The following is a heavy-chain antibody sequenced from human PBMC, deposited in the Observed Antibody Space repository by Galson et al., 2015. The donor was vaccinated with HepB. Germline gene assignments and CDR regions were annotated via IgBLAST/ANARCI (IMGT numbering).Heavy chain of an antibody. CDR1: GFTFSSYG. V-gene: IGHV3-30*03. J-gene: IGHJ5*02. Sequence: SLRLSCAASGFTFSSYGMHWVRQAPGKGLEWVAVISYDGSNKYYADSVKGRFTISRDNSKNTLYLQMNSLRAEDTAVYYCATSPPYPWGQGTLVTVSS. CDR3: ATSPPYP. CDR2: ISYDGSNK.